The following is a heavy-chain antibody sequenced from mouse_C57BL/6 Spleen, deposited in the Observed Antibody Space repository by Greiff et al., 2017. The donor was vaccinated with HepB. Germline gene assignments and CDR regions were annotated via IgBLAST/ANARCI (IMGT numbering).Heavy chain of an antibody. CDR3: ARGDYGSSHWYFDV. CDR1: GYTFTSYG. J-gene: IGHJ1*03. D-gene: IGHD1-1*01. CDR2: IYPRSGNT. V-gene: IGHV1-81*01. Sequence: QVQLQQSGAELARPGASVKLSCKASGYTFTSYGISWVKQRTGQGLEWIGEIYPRSGNTYYNEKFKGKATLTADKSSSTAYMELRSLTSEDSAVYFSARGDYGSSHWYFDVWGTGTTVTVSS.